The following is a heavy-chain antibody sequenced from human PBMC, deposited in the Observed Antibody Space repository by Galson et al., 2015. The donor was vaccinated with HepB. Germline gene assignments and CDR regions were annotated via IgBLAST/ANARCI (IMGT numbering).Heavy chain of an antibody. CDR1: AGSISSSNW. J-gene: IGHJ4*02. Sequence: ETLSLTCAVSAGSISSSNWWSWVRQPPGKGLEWIGEIYHSGSANYNPSLKSRVTISVDKSKNQFSLKLSSVTAADTAVYYCARDPLPYSGYDYKGAYWGQGTLVTVSS. D-gene: IGHD5-12*01. CDR3: ARDPLPYSGYDYKGAY. V-gene: IGHV4-4*02. CDR2: IYHSGSA.